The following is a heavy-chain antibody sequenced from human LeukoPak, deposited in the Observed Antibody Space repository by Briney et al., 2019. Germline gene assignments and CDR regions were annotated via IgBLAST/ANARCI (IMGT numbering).Heavy chain of an antibody. Sequence: GGSLRLSCAASGFTFSSYWMSWVRQAPGKGLEWVANIKQDGSEKYYVDSVKGRFTISRDNAKNSLYLRMNSLRAEDTAVYYCARGFYGDYEVAFDYWGQGTLVTVSS. D-gene: IGHD4-17*01. CDR2: IKQDGSEK. V-gene: IGHV3-7*01. CDR3: ARGFYGDYEVAFDY. J-gene: IGHJ4*02. CDR1: GFTFSSYW.